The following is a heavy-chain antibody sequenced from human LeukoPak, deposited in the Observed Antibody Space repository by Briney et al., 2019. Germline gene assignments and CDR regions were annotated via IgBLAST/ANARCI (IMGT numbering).Heavy chain of an antibody. D-gene: IGHD5-18*01. CDR1: GFTFSNAW. V-gene: IGHV3-15*01. CDR2: IKSKTDGGTT. CDR3: ITDILYSYYANWFDP. J-gene: IGHJ5*02. Sequence: GGSLRLSCAASGFTFSNAWMSWVRQAPGKGLEWVGRIKSKTDGGTTDYAAPVKGRFTISRDDSKNTLYLQMNSLKTEDTAVYYCITDILYSYYANWFDPWGQGTLVTVSS.